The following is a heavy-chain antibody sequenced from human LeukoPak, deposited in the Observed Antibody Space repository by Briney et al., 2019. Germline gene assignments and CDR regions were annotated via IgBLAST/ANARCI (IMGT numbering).Heavy chain of an antibody. CDR2: ISYDGSNK. Sequence: GGSLRLSCAASGFTFSSYGMHWVRQAPGKGLEWVAVISYDGSNKYYADSVKGRFTISRDNSKNTLYLQMNSLRAEDTAVYYCAMAVLTAPLVTWGQGTLVTVSS. D-gene: IGHD4-11*01. CDR3: AMAVLTAPLVT. CDR1: GFTFSSYG. J-gene: IGHJ4*02. V-gene: IGHV3-30*03.